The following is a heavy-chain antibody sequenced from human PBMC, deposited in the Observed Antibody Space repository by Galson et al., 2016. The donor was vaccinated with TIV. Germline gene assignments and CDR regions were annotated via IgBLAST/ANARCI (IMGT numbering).Heavy chain of an antibody. CDR2: IYPNDSDT. D-gene: IGHD4-17*01. V-gene: IGHV5-51*01. Sequence: QSGAEVKKPGESLKISCKGFGYSFPKYWIAWVRQVSGKGLESMGIIYPNDSDTRYSPSFQGQVTFSADKSINTAFLQWSSLEASDTAMYYCARRGPRYGKFDYWGQGTPVTVSS. J-gene: IGHJ4*02. CDR3: ARRGPRYGKFDY. CDR1: GYSFPKYW.